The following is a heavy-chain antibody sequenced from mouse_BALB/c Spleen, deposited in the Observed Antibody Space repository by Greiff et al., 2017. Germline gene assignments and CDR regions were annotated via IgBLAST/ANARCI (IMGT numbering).Heavy chain of an antibody. V-gene: IGHV6-6*02. CDR1: GFTFSNYW. J-gene: IGHJ3*01. CDR3: TSLYYNEGRFAY. D-gene: IGHD1-1*01. Sequence: EVKLMESGGGLVQPGGSMKLSCVASGFTFSNYWMNWVRQSPEKGLEWVAEIRLKSNNYATHYAESVKGRFTISRDDSKSSVYLQMNNLRAEDTGIYYCTSLYYNEGRFAYWGQGTLVTVSA. CDR2: IRLKSNNYAT.